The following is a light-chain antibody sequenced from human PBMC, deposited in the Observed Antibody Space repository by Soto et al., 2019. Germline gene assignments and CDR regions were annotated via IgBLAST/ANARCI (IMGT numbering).Light chain of an antibody. J-gene: IGLJ1*01. CDR1: SSDVGGYNY. V-gene: IGLV2-14*01. CDR3: SSYTSSSTDV. Sequence: QSALTQPASVSGSPGQSITISCTGTSSDVGGYNYVSWYQPHPGKAPKLMIYEVSNRPSGVSNRFSGSKSGNTASLTISGLQAEDEADYYCSSYTSSSTDVLGTGTKLTVL. CDR2: EVS.